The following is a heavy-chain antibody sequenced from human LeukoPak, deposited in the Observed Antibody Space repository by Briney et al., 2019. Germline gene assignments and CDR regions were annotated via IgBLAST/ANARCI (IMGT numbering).Heavy chain of an antibody. CDR2: IYHSGST. CDR1: GYSISSGYY. Sequence: SETLSLTCAVSGYSISSGYYWGWIRQPPGKGLEWIGSIYHSGSTYYNPSLKSRATISVDTSKNQFSLKLSSVTAADTAVYYCARQGQYYDFWSGYVNWFDPWGQGTLVTVSS. J-gene: IGHJ5*02. V-gene: IGHV4-38-2*01. CDR3: ARQGQYYDFWSGYVNWFDP. D-gene: IGHD3-3*01.